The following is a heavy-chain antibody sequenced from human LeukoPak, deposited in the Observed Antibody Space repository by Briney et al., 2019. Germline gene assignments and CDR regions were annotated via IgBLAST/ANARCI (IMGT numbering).Heavy chain of an antibody. CDR2: ISYDGSNK. J-gene: IGHJ6*02. D-gene: IGHD2-2*01. CDR3: ARERRTSSSYYYYGMDV. Sequence: GGSLRLSCAASGFTFSSNAMHWVRQAPGKGLEWVAVISYDGSNKYYADSVKGRFTISRDNSKNTLYLQMNSLRAEDTAVYYCARERRTSSSYYYYGMDVWGQGTTVTVSS. V-gene: IGHV3-30-3*01. CDR1: GFTFSSNA.